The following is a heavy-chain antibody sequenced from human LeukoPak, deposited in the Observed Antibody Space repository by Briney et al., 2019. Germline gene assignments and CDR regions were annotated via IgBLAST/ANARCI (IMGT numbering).Heavy chain of an antibody. D-gene: IGHD1-26*01. J-gene: IGHJ4*02. CDR1: GFTFDDYA. V-gene: IGHV3-43*02. CDR3: AKDMGDWGWELARFDY. CDR2: ISGDGGST. Sequence: GGSLRLSCAASGFTFDDYAMHWVRQAPGKGLEWVSLISGDGGSTYYADSVKGRFTISRDNSKNSLYLQMNSLRTEDTALYYCAKDMGDWGWELARFDYWGEGTLVTVSS.